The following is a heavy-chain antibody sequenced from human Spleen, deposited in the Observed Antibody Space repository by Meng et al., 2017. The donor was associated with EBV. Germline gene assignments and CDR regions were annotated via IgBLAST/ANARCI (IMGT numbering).Heavy chain of an antibody. J-gene: IGHJ5*02. CDR3: ARGGGYGDYEGWFDP. CDR2: IYQSGSA. CDR1: GGSINNGGYS. Sequence: QLPLQESGPGLVTPSQTLSLTCAVSGGSINNGGYSWSWIRQPPGKGLDWIGYIYQSGSAYYNPSLKSRVTMSVDMSKNQFSLKLSSVTAADTAVYYCARGGGYGDYEGWFDPWGQGTLVTVSS. D-gene: IGHD4-17*01. V-gene: IGHV4-30-2*01.